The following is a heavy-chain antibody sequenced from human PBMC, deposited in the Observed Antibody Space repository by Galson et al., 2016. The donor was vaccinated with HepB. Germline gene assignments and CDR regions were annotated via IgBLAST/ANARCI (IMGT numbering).Heavy chain of an antibody. CDR2: ISGSGHNT. CDR3: TRVGPTGYFFDY. V-gene: IGHV3-23*01. D-gene: IGHD3-22*01. J-gene: IGHJ4*02. CDR1: GFTFSSYA. Sequence: SLRLSCAASGFTFSSYAMGWVRQAPGKGLEWISSISGSGHNTYYADSVEGRFTISRDNSKNTLYLQMNSLRAEDTAIYYCTRVGPTGYFFDYWGQGALVTVSS.